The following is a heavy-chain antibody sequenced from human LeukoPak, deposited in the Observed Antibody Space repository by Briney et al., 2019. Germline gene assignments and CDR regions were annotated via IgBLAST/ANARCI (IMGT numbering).Heavy chain of an antibody. CDR1: GFTFSSYG. V-gene: IGHV3-30*02. CDR3: AKPAKYYDFWSGYSESAFDI. CDR2: IRYDGSNK. J-gene: IGHJ3*02. D-gene: IGHD3-3*01. Sequence: VGSLRLSCAASGFTFSSYGMHWVRQALGKGLEWVAFIRYDGSNKYYADSVKGRFTISRDNSKNTLYLQMNSLRAEDTAVYYCAKPAKYYDFWSGYSESAFDIWGQGTMVTVSS.